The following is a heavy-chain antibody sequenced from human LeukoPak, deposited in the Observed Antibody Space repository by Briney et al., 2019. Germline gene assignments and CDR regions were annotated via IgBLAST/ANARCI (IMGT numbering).Heavy chain of an antibody. Sequence: PSETLSLTCTVSGGSISSGDYYWSWIRQPPGKGLEWIGYIYYSGSTYYNPSLKSRVTISVDRSKNQFSLKLSSVTAADTAVYYCVRGNPGNDTFDIWGQGTMVTVSS. D-gene: IGHD1-14*01. CDR1: GGSISSGDYY. J-gene: IGHJ3*02. CDR3: VRGNPGNDTFDI. V-gene: IGHV4-30-4*01. CDR2: IYYSGST.